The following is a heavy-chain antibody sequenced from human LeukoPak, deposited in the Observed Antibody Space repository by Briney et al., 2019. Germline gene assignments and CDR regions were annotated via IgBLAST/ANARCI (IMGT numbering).Heavy chain of an antibody. D-gene: IGHD3-10*01. CDR1: GGSISSGSYY. CDR2: IYTSGST. Sequence: PSETLSLTCTVSGGSISSGSYYWSWIRQPAGKGLEWIGRIYTSGSTNYNPSLKSRVTISVDTSKNQFSLKLSSVTAADTAVYYCARGRITMVRGPLGNWFDLWGQGTLVTVSS. J-gene: IGHJ5*02. V-gene: IGHV4-61*02. CDR3: ARGRITMVRGPLGNWFDL.